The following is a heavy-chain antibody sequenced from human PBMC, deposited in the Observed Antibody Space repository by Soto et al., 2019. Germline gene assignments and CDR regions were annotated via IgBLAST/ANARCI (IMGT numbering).Heavy chain of an antibody. Sequence: GGSLRLSCAASGFTFSSYGMHWVRQAPGKGLEWVAVIWYDGSNKYYADSVKGRFTISRDNSKNTLYLQMNSLRAEDTAVYYCARDQRLLRWFGELFSRYGMDVWGQGTTVTVSS. CDR1: GFTFSSYG. D-gene: IGHD3-10*01. CDR3: ARDQRLLRWFGELFSRYGMDV. J-gene: IGHJ6*02. V-gene: IGHV3-33*01. CDR2: IWYDGSNK.